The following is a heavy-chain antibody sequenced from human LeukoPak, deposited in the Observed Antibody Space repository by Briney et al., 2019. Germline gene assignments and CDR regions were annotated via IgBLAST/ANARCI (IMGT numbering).Heavy chain of an antibody. CDR2: ISSSSSTI. Sequence: SGGSLRLSCAASGFTFSTYSMNWVRQAPGKGLEWVSYISSSSSTIYYADSVKGRFTISRDNAKNSLYLQMNSLRAEDTAVYYCARDGIVGATTGNFDYWGQGTLVTVSS. CDR1: GFTFSTYS. J-gene: IGHJ4*02. V-gene: IGHV3-48*04. CDR3: ARDGIVGATTGNFDY. D-gene: IGHD1-26*01.